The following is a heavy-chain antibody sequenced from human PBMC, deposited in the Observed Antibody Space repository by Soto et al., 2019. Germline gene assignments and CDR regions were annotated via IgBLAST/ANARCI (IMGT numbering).Heavy chain of an antibody. CDR3: ARERRSYGWFDP. CDR2: ISYDGSNK. D-gene: IGHD4-17*01. Sequence: PGGSLRLSCAASGFTFSSYAMHWVRQAPGKGLEWVAVISYDGSNKYYADSVKGRFTISRDNSKNTLYLQMNSLRAEDTAVYYCARERRSYGWFDPWGQGTLVTVSS. J-gene: IGHJ5*02. CDR1: GFTFSSYA. V-gene: IGHV3-30-3*01.